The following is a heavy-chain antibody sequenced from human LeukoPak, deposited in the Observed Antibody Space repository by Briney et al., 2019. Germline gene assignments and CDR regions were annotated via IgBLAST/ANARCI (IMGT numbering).Heavy chain of an antibody. CDR1: GGTFSSYA. Sequence: ASVKVPCKASGGTFSSYAISWVRQAPGQGLEWMGGIIPIFGTANYAQKFQGRVTITADESTSTAYMELSSLRSEDTAVYYCASDYGDYKFDYWGQGTLVTVSS. D-gene: IGHD4-17*01. J-gene: IGHJ4*02. CDR2: IIPIFGTA. CDR3: ASDYGDYKFDY. V-gene: IGHV1-69*13.